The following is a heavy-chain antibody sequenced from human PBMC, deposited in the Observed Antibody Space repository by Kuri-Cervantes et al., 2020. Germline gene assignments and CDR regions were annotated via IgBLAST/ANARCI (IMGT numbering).Heavy chain of an antibody. J-gene: IGHJ3*01. CDR3: ARHEVIGSGSYPGDVFDV. V-gene: IGHV4-39*01. CDR1: GGSISSSNYY. CDR2: IYYSGRT. D-gene: IGHD1-26*01. Sequence: SETLSLTCTVSGGSISSSNYYWGWIRQPPGKGLEWIGSIYYSGRTYYNPSLKSRVTISVDTSKNQFSLKLSSVTAADTAVYYCARHEVIGSGSYPGDVFDVWGQGTMVTVSS.